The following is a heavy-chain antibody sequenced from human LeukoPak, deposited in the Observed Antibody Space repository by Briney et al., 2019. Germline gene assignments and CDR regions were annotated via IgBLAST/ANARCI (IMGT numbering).Heavy chain of an antibody. V-gene: IGHV3-49*04. CDR3: TRGYSIDY. CDR2: IRSKASGGTT. CDR1: RFTFSNAW. Sequence: GGSLRLSCAASRFTFSNAWMSWVRQAPGKGLEWVGFIRSKASGGTTEYAASVKGRFTISRDDSKSIAYLQMNSLITEDTAVYYCTRGYSIDYWGQGTLVTVSS. J-gene: IGHJ4*02. D-gene: IGHD4-11*01.